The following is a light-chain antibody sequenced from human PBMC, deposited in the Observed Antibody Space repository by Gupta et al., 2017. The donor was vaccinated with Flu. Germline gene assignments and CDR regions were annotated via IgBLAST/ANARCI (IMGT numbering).Light chain of an antibody. CDR2: DAS. V-gene: IGKV3-20*01. J-gene: IGKJ2*03. CDR3: QQYASAPYS. CDR1: ERIISNY. Sequence: IVLTQSPGPLSLSQGERAPLSCRGSERIISNYLVGYEHKSGQAPRLLIYDASNRATGIPDRFSGTGSATDFTLTISRLEPEDVAVFYCQQYASAPYSFGQGTKLDIK.